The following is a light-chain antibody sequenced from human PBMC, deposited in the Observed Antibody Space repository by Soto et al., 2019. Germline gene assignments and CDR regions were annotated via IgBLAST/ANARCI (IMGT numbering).Light chain of an antibody. J-gene: IGLJ2*01. Sequence: QSALTQPRSMSGSPAQSVTISSTGTSSDVGGYNYVSWYQQHPGKAPKLMIYDVSQRPSGVPDRFSGSKSGNTASLTISGLQAEDEADYYCCSYAGSYTWVFGGGTKLTVL. CDR3: CSYAGSYTWV. V-gene: IGLV2-11*01. CDR1: SSDVGGYNY. CDR2: DVS.